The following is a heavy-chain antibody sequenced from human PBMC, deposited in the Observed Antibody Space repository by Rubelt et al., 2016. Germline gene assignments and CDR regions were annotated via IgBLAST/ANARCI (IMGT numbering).Heavy chain of an antibody. CDR1: GGTFSSNA. Sequence: QVQLVQSGAEVKKPGSSVKVSCKVSGGTFSSNAVSWVRQAPGQGLEWVGRFIPVLGITRDAQKFQGRVTLSADTSTSTVYMELRSLRSDDTAIYYCARDQGGSYSEAFDIWGQGTLVIVSS. CDR2: FIPVLGIT. J-gene: IGHJ3*02. V-gene: IGHV1-69*04. CDR3: ARDQGGSYSEAFDI. D-gene: IGHD1-26*01.